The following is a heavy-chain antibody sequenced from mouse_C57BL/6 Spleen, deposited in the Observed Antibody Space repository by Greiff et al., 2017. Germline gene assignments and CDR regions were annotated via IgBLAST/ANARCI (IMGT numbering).Heavy chain of an antibody. Sequence: VQLQQSGAELVRPGASVKLSCTASGFNIKDDYMHWVKQRPEQGLEWIGWIDPENGDTEYASKFQGKATITADTSSNTAYLQLSSLTSEDTAVYYCTTYQKGGYWGQGTTLTVSS. CDR1: GFNIKDDY. CDR2: IDPENGDT. V-gene: IGHV14-4*01. CDR3: TTYQKGGY. J-gene: IGHJ2*01.